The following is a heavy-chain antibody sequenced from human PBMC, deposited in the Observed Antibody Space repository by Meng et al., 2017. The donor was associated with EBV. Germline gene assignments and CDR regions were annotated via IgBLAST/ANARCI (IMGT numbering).Heavy chain of an antibody. J-gene: IGHJ4*02. CDR3: VRDLWLRIGECV. CDR2: ITPVFGIA. Sequence: QVQLWHAGAVVKKPGSSGKVSCKGYGDNFNNFGISWVRQAPGQGLEWMVDITPVFGIANDAESFQGRVTISADTSTRTAYMVLSSLRSDDTAVYYCVRDLWLRIGECVWGQGTLVTVSS. CDR1: GDNFNNFG. D-gene: IGHD5-12*01. V-gene: IGHV1-69*17.